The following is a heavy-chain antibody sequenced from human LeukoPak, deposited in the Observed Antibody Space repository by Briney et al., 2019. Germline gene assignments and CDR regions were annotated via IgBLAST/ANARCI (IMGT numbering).Heavy chain of an antibody. Sequence: SETLSLTCTVSGGSISSYYWSWIRQPPGKGLEWIGYIYYSGSTNYNPSLKGRVTISVDTSKNQFSLKLSSVTAADTAVYYCARLPVAVAGKFFDYWGQGTLVTVSS. J-gene: IGHJ4*02. V-gene: IGHV4-59*08. CDR3: ARLPVAVAGKFFDY. CDR1: GGSISSYY. D-gene: IGHD6-19*01. CDR2: IYYSGST.